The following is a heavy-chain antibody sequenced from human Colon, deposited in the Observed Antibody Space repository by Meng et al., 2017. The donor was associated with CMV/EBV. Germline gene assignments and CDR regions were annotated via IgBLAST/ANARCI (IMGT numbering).Heavy chain of an antibody. CDR1: GFSLSDYW. CDR2: IKQDGSDK. V-gene: IGHV3-7*01. D-gene: IGHD2-15*01. J-gene: IGHJ6*02. CDR3: ARGGCIGSNCCRNYYYYGMDV. Sequence: GESLKISCVVSGFSLSDYWMNWVRQAPGKGLEWVANIKQDGSDKHNVESVKGRFIVSSDNGKNSLHLQMNNLRAEDTGVYYCARGGCIGSNCCRNYYYYGMDVWGQGTTVTVSS.